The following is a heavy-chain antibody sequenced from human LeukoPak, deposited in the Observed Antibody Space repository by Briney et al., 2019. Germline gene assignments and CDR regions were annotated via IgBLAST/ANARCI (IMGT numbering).Heavy chain of an antibody. V-gene: IGHV4-39*01. Sequence: ASETLSLTCTVSGGSVNSSSYYWGWIRQPPGKGLEWIGSIYYSGSTYYNPSLKRRLTISVDTSNNQFSLNLSSVTAADTAVYYCRIIYCKATNCYAKGDYWSQGTLVTISS. CDR3: RIIYCKATNCYAKGDY. CDR1: GGSVNSSSYY. D-gene: IGHD2-2*01. J-gene: IGHJ4*02. CDR2: IYYSGST.